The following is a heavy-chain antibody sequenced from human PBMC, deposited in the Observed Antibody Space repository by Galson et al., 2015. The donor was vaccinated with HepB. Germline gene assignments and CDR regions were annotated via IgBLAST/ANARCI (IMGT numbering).Heavy chain of an antibody. CDR2: ISSSSSYI. J-gene: IGHJ6*02. V-gene: IGHV3-21*01. D-gene: IGHD3-3*01. CDR1: GFTFSSYS. Sequence: SLILSCAASGFTFSSYSMNWVRQAPGKGLEWVSSISSSSSYIYYADSVKGRFTISRDNAKNSLYLQMNSLRAEDTAVYYCARQTGTLEWLDWVYYYYYYGMDVWGQGTTVTVSS. CDR3: ARQTGTLEWLDWVYYYYYYGMDV.